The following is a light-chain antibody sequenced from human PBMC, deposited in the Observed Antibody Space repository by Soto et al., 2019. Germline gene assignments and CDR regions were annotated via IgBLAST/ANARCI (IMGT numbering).Light chain of an antibody. J-gene: IGKJ2*01. CDR1: QTINNW. CDR2: KTT. V-gene: IGKV1-5*03. CDR3: QQYSSYSVYT. Sequence: DIQMNQSPSTLPASVGDRVTITCRASQTINNWLAWYQQKPGKAPKLLIYKTTSLQSGVPSRFSGSGSGTEFTLTISCLQPDDFATYYCQQYSSYSVYTFGQGTKVEIK.